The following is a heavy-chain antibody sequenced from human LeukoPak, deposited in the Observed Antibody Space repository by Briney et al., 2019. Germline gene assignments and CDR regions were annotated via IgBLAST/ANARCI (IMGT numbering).Heavy chain of an antibody. J-gene: IGHJ4*02. CDR2: IYSGGST. Sequence: GGSLRLSCAASGFTVSNNYMSWVRQAPGKGLEWVSVIYSGGSTYYADSVKGRFTISRDNSKNTLYLQMNSLRAEDTAVYYCARDTTNEYYFDYWGQGTLVTVSS. CDR1: GFTVSNNY. V-gene: IGHV3-66*01. CDR3: ARDTTNEYYFDY. D-gene: IGHD1-1*01.